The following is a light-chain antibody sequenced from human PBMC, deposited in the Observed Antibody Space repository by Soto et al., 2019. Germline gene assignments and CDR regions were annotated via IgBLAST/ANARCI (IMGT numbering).Light chain of an antibody. J-gene: IGKJ1*01. CDR2: VVS. V-gene: IGKV3-20*01. CDR1: QSVGSRS. Sequence: ENVLTQSPDTLSLSPGERATVSCRASQSVGSRSLAWYQQKPGQAPRLLIYVVSRRATGIPDRFSGSGCGTDFTLTIGGLEPEDFAVYFCQQYGNSPWTFGQGTKVEIK. CDR3: QQYGNSPWT.